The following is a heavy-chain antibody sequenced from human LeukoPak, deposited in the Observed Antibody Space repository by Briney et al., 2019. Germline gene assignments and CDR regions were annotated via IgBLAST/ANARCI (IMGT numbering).Heavy chain of an antibody. Sequence: GGSLRLSCAASGFTFSSYWMSWVRQAPGKGLEWVANIKQDGVEQYYLDSVEGRFTISRDNAKSSLFLQMNSLGAEDTAVYYCARISQRSFDPCGEGTLVTVSS. J-gene: IGHJ5*02. CDR2: IKQDGVEQ. D-gene: IGHD2-15*01. CDR3: ARISQRSFDP. V-gene: IGHV3-7*05. CDR1: GFTFSSYW.